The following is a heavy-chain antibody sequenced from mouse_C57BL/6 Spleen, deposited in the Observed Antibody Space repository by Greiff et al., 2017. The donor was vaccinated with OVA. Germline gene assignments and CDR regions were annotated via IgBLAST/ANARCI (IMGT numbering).Heavy chain of an antibody. Sequence: VQLQQPGAELVRPGSSVKLSCKASGYTFTSYWMDWVKQRPGQGLEWIGNIYPSDSETHYNQKFKDKATLTVDKSSSTAYMQLSSLTSEDSAVYYCAMGGYDGFAYWGQGTLVTVSA. D-gene: IGHD2-2*01. V-gene: IGHV1-61*01. CDR2: IYPSDSET. CDR1: GYTFTSYW. CDR3: AMGGYDGFAY. J-gene: IGHJ3*01.